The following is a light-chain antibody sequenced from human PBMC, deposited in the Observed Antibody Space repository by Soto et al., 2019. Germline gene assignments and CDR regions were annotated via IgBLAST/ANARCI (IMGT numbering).Light chain of an antibody. CDR3: SSYTTSANYV. V-gene: IGLV2-14*03. CDR2: DVN. CDR1: SSDVGAYNF. J-gene: IGLJ1*01. Sequence: QSALTQPASVSGAPGQSITISCTVTSSDVGAYNFVSWYQQHPGKAPKLMIYDVNNRPSGVSDRFSGSKSGNTASLTISGLQAEDETDYYCSSYTTSANYVFGTGTKVTVL.